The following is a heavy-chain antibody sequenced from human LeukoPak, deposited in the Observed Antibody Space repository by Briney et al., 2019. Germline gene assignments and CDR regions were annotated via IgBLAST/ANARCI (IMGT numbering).Heavy chain of an antibody. D-gene: IGHD6-19*01. CDR2: IYYSGST. Sequence: SETLSLTCTVSGGSISSYYWSWIRRPPGKGLEWIGYIYYSGSTNYNPSLKSRVTISVDTSKNQFSLKLSSVTAADTAVYYCARLGIAVAGPINWFDPWGQGTLVTVSS. J-gene: IGHJ5*02. V-gene: IGHV4-59*08. CDR1: GGSISSYY. CDR3: ARLGIAVAGPINWFDP.